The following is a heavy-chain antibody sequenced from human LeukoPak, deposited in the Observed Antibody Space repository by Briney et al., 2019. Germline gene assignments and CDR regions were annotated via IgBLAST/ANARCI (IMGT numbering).Heavy chain of an antibody. CDR1: GFTFTTYT. Sequence: GGSLRLSCSASGFTFTTYTVTWVRQAPGKGLEWVSSIGRNSDFRSYADSIRGRFTISRDNAKNSLYLQMNSLRAEDTAVYYCAELGITMIGGVWGKGTTVTISS. V-gene: IGHV3-21*01. CDR3: AELGITMIGGV. D-gene: IGHD3-10*02. CDR2: IGRNSDFR. J-gene: IGHJ6*04.